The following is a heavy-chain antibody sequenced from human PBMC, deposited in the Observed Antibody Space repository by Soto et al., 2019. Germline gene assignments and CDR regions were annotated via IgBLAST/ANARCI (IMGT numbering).Heavy chain of an antibody. CDR1: GFTFSTYG. D-gene: IGHD2-2*01. Sequence: QVQLVESGGTLVQPGRSLRLSCAASGFTFSTYGMHWVRQAPGKGLEWVAALSHDGSNKYYAASVKGRFTISRDNSKNTLYLEMDSLRPDDTAVYYCAKEGRDSGTSGSRCYGLDVWGQGTPVTVSS. CDR2: LSHDGSNK. J-gene: IGHJ6*02. V-gene: IGHV3-30*18. CDR3: AKEGRDSGTSGSRCYGLDV.